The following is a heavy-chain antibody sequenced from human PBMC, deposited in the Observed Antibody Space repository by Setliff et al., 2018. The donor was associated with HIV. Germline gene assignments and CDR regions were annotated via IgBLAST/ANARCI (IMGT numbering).Heavy chain of an antibody. CDR3: ARDGKYYYDSSDMGAHYFDY. CDR1: GASISSSHW. Sequence: SETLSLTCAVSGASISSSHWWSWVRQPPGKGLEWIGETYYTGSTNYNPSLKSRVTISADKSKNQFSLKLSSVTAADTAVYYCARDGKYYYDSSDMGAHYFDYWGQGTLVTVSS. J-gene: IGHJ4*02. V-gene: IGHV4-4*02. CDR2: TYYTGST. D-gene: IGHD3-22*01.